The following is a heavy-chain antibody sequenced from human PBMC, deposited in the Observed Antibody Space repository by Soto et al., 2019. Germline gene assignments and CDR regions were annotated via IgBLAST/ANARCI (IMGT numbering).Heavy chain of an antibody. CDR1: GGTFSSYA. V-gene: IGHV1-69*01. CDR2: IIPMFGTA. J-gene: IGHJ4*02. D-gene: IGHD3-22*01. CDR3: ACSRPSYYYDSSGSSYYFDY. Sequence: QVQLVQSGAEVKKPGSSVKVSCKASGGTFSSYAISWVRQAPGQGLEWMGGIIPMFGTANYAQKFQGRVMITADESTSTAYMELSSLRSEDTAVYYCACSRPSYYYDSSGSSYYFDYWGQGTQVTVSS.